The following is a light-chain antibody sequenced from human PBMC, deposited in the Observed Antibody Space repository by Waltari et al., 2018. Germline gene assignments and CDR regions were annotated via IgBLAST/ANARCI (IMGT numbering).Light chain of an antibody. V-gene: IGLV4-69*01. J-gene: IGLJ3*02. CDR1: SGHSSYV. Sequence: QLVLTQPPSASASLGASVKLTCTLSSGHSSYVIAWHQHQPGKGPRYLMKVNSDGSHFKGDAFPARFSGSSSGAERYLTISSLQAEDEADYYCQTWGTGILSWVFGGGTKLTVL. CDR3: QTWGTGILSWV. CDR2: VNSDGSH.